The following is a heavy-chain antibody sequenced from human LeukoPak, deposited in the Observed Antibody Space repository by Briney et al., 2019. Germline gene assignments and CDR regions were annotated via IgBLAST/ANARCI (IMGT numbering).Heavy chain of an antibody. D-gene: IGHD2-2*01. J-gene: IGHJ3*02. CDR3: ARDLDCSSTSCYRVPGAFDI. Sequence: ASVKVSCKASGYTFTSYGISWVRQAPGQGLEWMGWISAYNGNTNYAQQLQGRVTMTTDTSTSTAYMELRSLRSDDTAVYYCARDLDCSSTSCYRVPGAFDIWGQGTMVTVSS. V-gene: IGHV1-18*01. CDR2: ISAYNGNT. CDR1: GYTFTSYG.